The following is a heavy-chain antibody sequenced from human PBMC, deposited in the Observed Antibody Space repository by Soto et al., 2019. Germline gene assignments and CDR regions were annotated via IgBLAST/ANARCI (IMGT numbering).Heavy chain of an antibody. D-gene: IGHD3-22*01. J-gene: IGHJ4*02. CDR3: ARGYYYDSSGYYSNAYYFDY. CDR1: GGTFSSYA. Sequence: QVQLVQSGAEVKKPGSSVKVSCKASGGTFSSYAISWVRQAPGQGLEWMGGIIPIFGTANYAQKFQGRVTFTAEESTSTAYMELSSLRSEDTAVYYCARGYYYDSSGYYSNAYYFDYWGQGTLVTVSS. CDR2: IIPIFGTA. V-gene: IGHV1-69*01.